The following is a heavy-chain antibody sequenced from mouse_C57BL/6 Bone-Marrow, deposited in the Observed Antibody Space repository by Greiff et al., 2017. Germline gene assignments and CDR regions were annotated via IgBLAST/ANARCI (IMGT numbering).Heavy chain of an antibody. V-gene: IGHV1-81*01. Sequence: QVQLKQSGAELARPGASVKLSCKASGFTFTSYGISWVKQRTGQGLEWIGEIYPRSGNTYYNEKFKGKATLTEDKSSSTEYMELRRLSSEDSAFYFCARGNNYGSGYYYCGQGTPLTLSS. CDR1: GFTFTSYG. CDR3: ARGNNYGSGYYY. D-gene: IGHD1-1*01. J-gene: IGHJ2*01. CDR2: IYPRSGNT.